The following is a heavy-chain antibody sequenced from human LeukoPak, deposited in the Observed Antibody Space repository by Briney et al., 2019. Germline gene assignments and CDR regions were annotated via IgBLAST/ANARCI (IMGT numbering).Heavy chain of an antibody. V-gene: IGHV3-33*01. CDR3: ARGSGAAAGAFDY. J-gene: IGHJ4*02. CDR1: GFTFRSYG. Sequence: GGSLRLSCAASGFTFRSYGMHWVRQAPGKGLEWVAIVWYDGNNRYYADSVKGRFTVSRDNSKGTVYLQLNSLRAEDTAVYYCARGSGAAAGAFDYWGQGTLVTVPS. CDR2: VWYDGNNR. D-gene: IGHD6-13*01.